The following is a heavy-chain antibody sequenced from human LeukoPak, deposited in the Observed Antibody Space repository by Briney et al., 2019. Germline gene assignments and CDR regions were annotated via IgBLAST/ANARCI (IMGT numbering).Heavy chain of an antibody. CDR1: GYTFTGYY. D-gene: IGHD3-10*01. Sequence: ASVKVSCKASGYTFTGYYMHWVRQAPGQGLEWMGWIDPNSGGTNYAQKFQGRVTMTRDTSISTAYMELSRLRSDDTAVYYCARDSPLIWFGELYNWFDPWGQGTLVTVSS. CDR3: ARDSPLIWFGELYNWFDP. J-gene: IGHJ5*02. V-gene: IGHV1-2*02. CDR2: IDPNSGGT.